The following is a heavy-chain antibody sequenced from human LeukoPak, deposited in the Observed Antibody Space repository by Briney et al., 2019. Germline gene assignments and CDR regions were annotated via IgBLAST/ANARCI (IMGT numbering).Heavy chain of an antibody. V-gene: IGHV1-2*02. D-gene: IGHD2-2*01. Sequence: VASVKVSCKASGYTFTGYYMHWVRQAPGQGLEWMGWINPNSGGTNYAQKFQGRVTMTRDTSISTAYMELSRLRSDDTAVYYCARDSGLVVPAAIVDPWGQGTLVTVSS. CDR3: ARDSGLVVPAAIVDP. J-gene: IGHJ5*02. CDR2: INPNSGGT. CDR1: GYTFTGYY.